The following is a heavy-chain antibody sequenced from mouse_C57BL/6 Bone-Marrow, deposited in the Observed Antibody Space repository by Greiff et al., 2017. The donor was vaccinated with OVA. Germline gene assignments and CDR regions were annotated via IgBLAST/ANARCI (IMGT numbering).Heavy chain of an antibody. V-gene: IGHV3-6*01. CDR2: ISYDGSN. D-gene: IGHD2-5*01. Sequence: EVKLVESGPGLVKPSQSLSLTCSVPGYSITSGYYWNWIRQFPGNKLEWMGYISYDGSNNYNPSLKNRISITRDTSKNQFFLKLNSVTTEDTATYYCARAYYSNLWFAYWGQGTLVTVSA. CDR1: GYSITSGYY. CDR3: ARAYYSNLWFAY. J-gene: IGHJ3*01.